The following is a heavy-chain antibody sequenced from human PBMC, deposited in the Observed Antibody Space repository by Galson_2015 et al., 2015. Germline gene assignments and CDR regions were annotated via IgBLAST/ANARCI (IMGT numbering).Heavy chain of an antibody. D-gene: IGHD5-18*01. CDR3: AKGHRYSSPLDA. V-gene: IGHV3-23*01. Sequence: SLRLSCAASGLTFSDVAMSWVRQAPGKGLQWVSAISNSGANTYYSDSVRGRFAISRDNSKNTLYLHMNALRPDDTAVYFCAKGHRYSSPLDAWGQGAVVTVS. CDR1: GLTFSDVA. CDR2: ISNSGANT. J-gene: IGHJ3*01.